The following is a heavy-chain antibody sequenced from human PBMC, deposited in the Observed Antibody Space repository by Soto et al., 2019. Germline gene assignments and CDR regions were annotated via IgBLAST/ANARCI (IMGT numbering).Heavy chain of an antibody. V-gene: IGHV1-69*01. CDR1: GGTFSNYA. J-gene: IGHJ4*02. CDR3: AIGPRTSWTCDF. Sequence: QVQVVQSGAEVKKPGSSVKVSCKASGGTFSNYAISWVRQAPGHGLEWVGGIIPLTETPVYAQTVQGRLTINADEITGAAYMELSSLRSDDTAVYYCAIGPRTSWTCDFWGQGTLVTVSS. CDR2: IIPLTETP. D-gene: IGHD2-2*01.